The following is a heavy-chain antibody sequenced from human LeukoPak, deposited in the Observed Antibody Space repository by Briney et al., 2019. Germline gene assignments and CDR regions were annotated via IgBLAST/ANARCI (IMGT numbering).Heavy chain of an antibody. J-gene: IGHJ4*02. Sequence: PGGSLRLSCAASGFTFSSNAMSWVRQAPGKGLEWVSAISGSGGSTYYAGSVKGRFTISRDNSKNTLYLQMNSLRAEDTAVYYCAKDWELNFDYWGQGTLVTVSS. CDR2: ISGSGGST. V-gene: IGHV3-23*01. CDR3: AKDWELNFDY. CDR1: GFTFSSNA. D-gene: IGHD1-26*01.